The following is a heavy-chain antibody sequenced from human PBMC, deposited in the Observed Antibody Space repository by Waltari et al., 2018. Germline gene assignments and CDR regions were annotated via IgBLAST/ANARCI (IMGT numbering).Heavy chain of an antibody. D-gene: IGHD3-10*01. Sequence: EVQLVQSGAEVKKPGATVKISCKASGYTFIDYFMHWVQQAPGNGLEWVGGIAPEDGETVYAEKFQGRVTITADTPTDTSYLELSSLRSADTAVYYCAPLPGGSGQTFDYWGQGTLLTVSS. J-gene: IGHJ4*02. CDR1: GYTFIDYF. V-gene: IGHV1-69-2*01. CDR2: IAPEDGET. CDR3: APLPGGSGQTFDY.